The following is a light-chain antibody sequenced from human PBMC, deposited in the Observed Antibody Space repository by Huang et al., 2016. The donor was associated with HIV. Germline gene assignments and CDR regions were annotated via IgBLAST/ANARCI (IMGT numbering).Light chain of an antibody. CDR3: QQYGSSRT. CDR2: GAS. V-gene: IGKV3-20*01. Sequence: EIVLTQSPGTLSLSPGERATFSCRASQRVSSSYLAWYQQKPGQAPRLLIYGASSRATGIPDRFSGSGSGTDFTLTISRLEPEDFAVYYCQQYGSSRTFGQGTKVEIK. J-gene: IGKJ1*01. CDR1: QRVSSSY.